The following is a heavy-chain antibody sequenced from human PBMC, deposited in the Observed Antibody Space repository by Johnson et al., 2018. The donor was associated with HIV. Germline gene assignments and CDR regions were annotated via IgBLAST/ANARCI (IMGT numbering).Heavy chain of an antibody. Sequence: QLVESGGGLVQPGGSLRLSCAASGFTVSSNYMSWVRQAPGKGLEWVSVIYSGGSTYYADSVKGRFTISRDNSKNTLYLQMNSLRAEDTAVYYCARDGRKIVGATGAFDIWGQGTMVTVSS. D-gene: IGHD1-26*01. V-gene: IGHV3-66*01. J-gene: IGHJ3*02. CDR1: GFTVSSNY. CDR2: IYSGGST. CDR3: ARDGRKIVGATGAFDI.